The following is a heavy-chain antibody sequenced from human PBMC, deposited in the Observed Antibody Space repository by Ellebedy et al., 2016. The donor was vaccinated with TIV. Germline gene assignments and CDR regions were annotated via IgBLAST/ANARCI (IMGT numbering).Heavy chain of an antibody. CDR2: INHSGST. CDR1: GGSISSYNW. Sequence: SETLSLTCAVSGGSISSYNWWSWVRQPPGKGLEWIGEINHSGSTNYNPSLKSRVTISVDTSKNQFSLKLSSVTAADTAVYYCARGPFFWVYWGQGTLVTVSS. J-gene: IGHJ4*02. V-gene: IGHV4-4*02. D-gene: IGHD3-3*01. CDR3: ARGPFFWVY.